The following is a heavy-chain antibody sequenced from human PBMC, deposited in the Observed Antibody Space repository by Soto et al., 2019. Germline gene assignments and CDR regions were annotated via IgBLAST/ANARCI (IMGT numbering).Heavy chain of an antibody. CDR3: ARGRGYSYGIRAEYFQH. D-gene: IGHD5-18*01. J-gene: IGHJ1*01. CDR1: GGSFSGYY. Sequence: SETLSLTCAVYGGSFSGYYWSWIRQPPGKGLEWIGEINHSGSTNYNPALKSRVTISVDTSKNQLSLKMSSVTAADTAVYYCARGRGYSYGIRAEYFQHWGQGTLVTVSS. CDR2: INHSGST. V-gene: IGHV4-34*01.